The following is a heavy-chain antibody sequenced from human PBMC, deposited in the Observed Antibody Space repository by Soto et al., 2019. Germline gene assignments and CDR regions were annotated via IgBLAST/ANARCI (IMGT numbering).Heavy chain of an antibody. J-gene: IGHJ4*02. CDR2: IYNDGTYS. CDR1: GFIFKMYW. CDR3: TRGPRPISTGTGAY. V-gene: IGHV3-74*01. Sequence: GGSLRLSCAASGFIFKMYWMHWVRQSPGKGLVWISRIYNDGTYSDYADSVRGRFTISRDNVNDTLYLQMNNLRAEGSGLYYCTRGPRPISTGTGAYWGQGTQVTVSS. D-gene: IGHD3-10*01.